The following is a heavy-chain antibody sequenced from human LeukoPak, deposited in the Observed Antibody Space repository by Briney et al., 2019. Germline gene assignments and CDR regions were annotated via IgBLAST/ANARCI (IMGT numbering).Heavy chain of an antibody. CDR2: ISSSGSTI. CDR1: GFTFSNYE. V-gene: IGHV3-48*03. Sequence: GGSLRLSCAASGFTFSNYEMNWVRQAPGKGLEWVSYISSSGSTIYYADSVKGRFTISRDNAKNSLFLQMNSLRAEDTAVYYCARGDYCTSTSCYLRAFDYWGQGTLVTVSS. D-gene: IGHD2-2*01. J-gene: IGHJ4*02. CDR3: ARGDYCTSTSCYLRAFDY.